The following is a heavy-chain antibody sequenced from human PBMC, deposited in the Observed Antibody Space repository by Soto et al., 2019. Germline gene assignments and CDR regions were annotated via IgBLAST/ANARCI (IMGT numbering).Heavy chain of an antibody. CDR2: INHSGTV. V-gene: IGHV4-34*01. D-gene: IGHD3-10*01. J-gene: IGHJ4*02. Sequence: QVHLQQWGAGLLKPSETLSLTCAVNGGAFNGYYWTWIRQSPGKGLQWIGEINHSGTVDYNPSLKSPVTFSIDTSTKQSSLTLTSVTAADAAVYYCARAGAALVRGSIGGFDYWGQGTLVTVSS. CDR1: GGAFNGYY. CDR3: ARAGAALVRGSIGGFDY.